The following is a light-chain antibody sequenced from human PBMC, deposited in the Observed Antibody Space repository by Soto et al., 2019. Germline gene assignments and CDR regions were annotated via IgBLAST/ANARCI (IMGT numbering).Light chain of an antibody. V-gene: IGKV1-9*01. CDR1: QGISSY. Sequence: DIQLTQSPSFLSASVGDRVTITCRASQGISSYLAWYQQQQGKAPKLLLYAASTSQSGVPSWFSGSGSATEFTLTISSLQPEDFASYYCQQLNSYPFLTFGGGTKVEIK. CDR2: AAS. CDR3: QQLNSYPFLT. J-gene: IGKJ4*01.